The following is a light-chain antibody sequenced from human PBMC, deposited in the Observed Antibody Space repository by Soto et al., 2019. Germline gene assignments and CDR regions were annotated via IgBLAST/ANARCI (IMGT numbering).Light chain of an antibody. V-gene: IGKV1-5*03. CDR3: KQYSSYYRNT. CDR2: NTS. J-gene: IGKJ2*01. Sequence: IQMTQSPSILSASVGDRVTITCRASQNINSWLAWYQQKPGKAPKLLIYNTSSLESGVPSRFSGSVSGTEFTLTISILQPDVFSAYYCKQYSSYYRNTFGHGTKLEIK. CDR1: QNINSW.